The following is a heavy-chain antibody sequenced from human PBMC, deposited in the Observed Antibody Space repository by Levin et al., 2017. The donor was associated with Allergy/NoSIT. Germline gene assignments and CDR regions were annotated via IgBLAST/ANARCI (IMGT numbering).Heavy chain of an antibody. V-gene: IGHV3-11*01. CDR3: ARDQAAPGEFDY. Sequence: GGSLRLSCAVSGFTFSDYYMAWIRQAPGKGLEWVSHISSTGSTKYYLDSVKGRFTVSRDNAKSSLYLQMNSLRADDSAIYYCARDQAAPGEFDYWGQGALVTVSS. D-gene: IGHD3-10*01. J-gene: IGHJ4*02. CDR1: GFTFSDYY. CDR2: ISSTGSTK.